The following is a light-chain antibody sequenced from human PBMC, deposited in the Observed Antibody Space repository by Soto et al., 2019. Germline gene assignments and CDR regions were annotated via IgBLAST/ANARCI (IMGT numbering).Light chain of an antibody. J-gene: IGLJ2*01. CDR1: SGHISYA. CDR3: QTWGTGIQV. CDR2: LNSGGSH. V-gene: IGLV4-69*01. Sequence: QPVLTQSPSASASLGASVKLTCTLSSGHISYAIAWHQQQPEKGPRYLMKLNSGGSHSKGDAIPDRVSGSSSGAERYLTISSLQSEDEADYYCQTWGTGIQVFGGGTKVTVL.